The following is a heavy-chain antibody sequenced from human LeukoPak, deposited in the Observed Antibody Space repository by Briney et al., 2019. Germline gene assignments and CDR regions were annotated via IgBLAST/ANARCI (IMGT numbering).Heavy chain of an antibody. CDR2: INHSGST. CDR3: ARRAYGSGSYSGFDP. J-gene: IGHJ5*02. D-gene: IGHD3-10*01. CDR1: GGSFSGYY. Sequence: PSETLSLTCAVYGGSFSGYYWSWIRQPPGKGLEWIGEINHSGSTSYNPSLKSRVTISVDTSKNQFSLKLSSVTAADTAVYYCARRAYGSGSYSGFDPWGQGTLVTVSS. V-gene: IGHV4-34*01.